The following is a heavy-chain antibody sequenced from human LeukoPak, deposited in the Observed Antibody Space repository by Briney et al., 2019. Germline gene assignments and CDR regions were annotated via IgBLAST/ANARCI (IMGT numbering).Heavy chain of an antibody. CDR3: ASRYSGSYNV. J-gene: IGHJ4*02. CDR2: INQDGSEK. D-gene: IGHD1-26*01. Sequence: PGGSLRLSCAASGFTFSSYWMSWVRQAPGKGLEWGANINQDGSEKYYVDSVKGRLTISRDNAKNSLYLQMNSLRAEDTAVYYCASRYSGSYNVWGQGTLVTVSS. CDR1: GFTFSSYW. V-gene: IGHV3-7*02.